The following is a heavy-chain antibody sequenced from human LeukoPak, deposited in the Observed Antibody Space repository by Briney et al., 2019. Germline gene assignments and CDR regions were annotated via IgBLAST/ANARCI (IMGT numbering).Heavy chain of an antibody. J-gene: IGHJ6*03. CDR3: ARQSIPHFGYYYYMDV. D-gene: IGHD2-21*01. CDR1: GGSISSYY. Sequence: SETLSLTCTVSGGSISSYYWSWIRQPPGKGLEWIGYIYTSGSTNYNPPLKSRVTISVDTSKNQFSLKLSSVTAADTAVYYCARQSIPHFGYYYYMDVWGKGTTVTVSS. CDR2: IYTSGST. V-gene: IGHV4-4*09.